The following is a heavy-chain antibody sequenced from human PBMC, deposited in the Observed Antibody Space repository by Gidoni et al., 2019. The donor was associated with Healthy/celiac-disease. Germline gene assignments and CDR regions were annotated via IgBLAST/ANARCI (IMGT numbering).Heavy chain of an antibody. Sequence: EVQLVESGGGLVQPGGSLRLSCASSGFTFSSYSMNWVRQAPGKGLEWVSYISSSSSTIYYADSVKGRFTISRDNAKNSLYLQMNSLRAEDTAVYYCARVRDKSSSWYNYFDYWGQGTLVTVSS. CDR2: ISSSSSTI. CDR1: GFTFSSYS. D-gene: IGHD6-13*01. V-gene: IGHV3-48*01. J-gene: IGHJ4*02. CDR3: ARVRDKSSSWYNYFDY.